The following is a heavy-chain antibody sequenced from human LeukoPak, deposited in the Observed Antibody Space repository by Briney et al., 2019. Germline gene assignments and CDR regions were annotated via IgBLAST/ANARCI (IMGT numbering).Heavy chain of an antibody. Sequence: GXXXXLSCAXXGFTFSSYWXHWVRQAPGKGLVWVSRINSDGSSKIYADSVKGRFTISRDNAKNTLYLQMNSLRAEDTAVYYCARALYNWNYGALGAFDIWGQGTMVTVSS. CDR3: ARALYNWNYGALGAFDI. V-gene: IGHV3-74*01. CDR2: INSDGSSK. D-gene: IGHD1-7*01. CDR1: GFTFSSYW. J-gene: IGHJ3*02.